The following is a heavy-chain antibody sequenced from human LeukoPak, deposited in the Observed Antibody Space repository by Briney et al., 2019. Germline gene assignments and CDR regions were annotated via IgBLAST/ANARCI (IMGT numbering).Heavy chain of an antibody. Sequence: SETLSLTCTVSGGSIGFYYWNWIRQPPGKGLEWIGCVYYNGSSNYNPSLKSRVTISVDTSKIQFSLKLSSVTAADTAVYYCARSIKRGLFDYWGQGTLVTVSS. J-gene: IGHJ4*02. CDR3: ARSIKRGLFDY. V-gene: IGHV4-59*01. D-gene: IGHD3-10*01. CDR1: GGSIGFYY. CDR2: VYYNGSS.